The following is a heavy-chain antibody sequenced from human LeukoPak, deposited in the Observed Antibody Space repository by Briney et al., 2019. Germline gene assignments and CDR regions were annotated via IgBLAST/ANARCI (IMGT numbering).Heavy chain of an antibody. D-gene: IGHD3-10*01. V-gene: IGHV3-33*01. CDR1: GFTFSSYG. Sequence: PGGSLRLSCAASGFTFSSYGMHWVRQAPGKGLEWVAVIWYDGSNKYYADSVKGRFTTSRDNSKNTLYLQMNSLRAEDTAVYYCAILWFGELSDYWGQGTLVTVSS. CDR2: IWYDGSNK. J-gene: IGHJ4*02. CDR3: AILWFGELSDY.